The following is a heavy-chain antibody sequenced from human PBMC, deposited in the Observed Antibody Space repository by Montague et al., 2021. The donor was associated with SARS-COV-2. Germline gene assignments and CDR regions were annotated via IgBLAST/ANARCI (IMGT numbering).Heavy chain of an antibody. D-gene: IGHD1-1*01. CDR3: ARVSISYDPDGASYGMDV. V-gene: IGHV4-39*01. CDR2: IYYSGST. Sequence: SETLSLTCTVSGDSISTSQYYWGWIRQPPGKGLEWIGTIYYSGSTYYNPSLKSRVTISEDTSKNQFSLRLSSVTAADTAVYYCARVSISYDPDGASYGMDVWGQGTTVTDSS. J-gene: IGHJ6*02. CDR1: GDSISTSQYY.